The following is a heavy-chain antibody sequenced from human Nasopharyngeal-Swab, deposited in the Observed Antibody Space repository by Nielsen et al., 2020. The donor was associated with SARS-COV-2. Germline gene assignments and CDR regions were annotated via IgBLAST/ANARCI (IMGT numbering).Heavy chain of an antibody. J-gene: IGHJ6*02. CDR1: GGSISSSNW. CDR2: IYHSGST. D-gene: IGHD6-19*01. Sequence: GSLRLSCAVSGGSISSSNWWSWVRQPPGKGLEWIGEIYHSGSTNYNPSLKSRVTISVDTSKNQFSLKLSSVTAADTAVYYCARDYTYSSGFYGMDVWGQGTTVTVSS. V-gene: IGHV4-4*02. CDR3: ARDYTYSSGFYGMDV.